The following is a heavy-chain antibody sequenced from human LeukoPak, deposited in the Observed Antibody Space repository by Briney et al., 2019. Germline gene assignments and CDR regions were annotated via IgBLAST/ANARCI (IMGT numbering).Heavy chain of an antibody. V-gene: IGHV4-61*01. J-gene: IGHJ5*02. CDR3: ARYCSGGSCGFDP. CDR2: IYYSGST. Sequence: SETLSLTRTVSGGSVNSGNYYWSWIRQPPGKGLEWIGYIYYSGSTNYNPSLKSRVTISVDTSKNQFSLKLTSVTAADTAVYYCARYCSGGSCGFDPWGQGTLVTVSS. CDR1: GGSVNSGNYY. D-gene: IGHD2-15*01.